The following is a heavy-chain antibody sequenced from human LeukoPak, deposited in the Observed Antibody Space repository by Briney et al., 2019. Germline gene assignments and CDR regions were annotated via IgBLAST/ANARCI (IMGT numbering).Heavy chain of an antibody. CDR1: GGSISSGSHY. CDR2: IYTSGST. V-gene: IGHV4-61*02. Sequence: SETLSLTCTVSGGSISSGSHYWSWIRQPAGKGLEWIGRIYTSGSTNYNPSLKSRVTISVDTSKNQFSLKLSSVTAADTAVYYCARGLSMGFGNWFDPWGQGTLVTVSS. J-gene: IGHJ5*02. CDR3: ARGLSMGFGNWFDP. D-gene: IGHD3-10*01.